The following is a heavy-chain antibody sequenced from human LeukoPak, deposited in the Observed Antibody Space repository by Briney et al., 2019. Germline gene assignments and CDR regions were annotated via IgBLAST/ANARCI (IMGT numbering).Heavy chain of an antibody. V-gene: IGHV1-2*02. D-gene: IGHD2-8*01. CDR2: INPNSGGT. CDR1: GYTFTGYY. Sequence: ASVKVSCKASGYTFTGYYMHWVRQAPGQGLEWMGWINPNSGGTNYAQKFQGRVTMTTYTSISTAYMELSRLRSDDTAVYYCARPSIVLMVYAVNDAFDIWGQGTMVTVSS. CDR3: ARPSIVLMVYAVNDAFDI. J-gene: IGHJ3*02.